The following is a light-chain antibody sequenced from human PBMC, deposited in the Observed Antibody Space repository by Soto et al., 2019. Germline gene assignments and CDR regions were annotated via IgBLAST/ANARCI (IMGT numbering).Light chain of an antibody. CDR1: YSTIGSKT. CDR3: AAWNDSLSGLYV. V-gene: IGLV1-44*01. Sequence: QSVLTQPPSASGTPGQRVTISCSGSYSTIGSKTLNWYQHLPGSAPKLLIYTSNQRPSGVPDRFSGSKSGTSASLAISGLQPEDEADYYCAAWNDSLSGLYVFGTGTKLTVL. J-gene: IGLJ1*01. CDR2: TSN.